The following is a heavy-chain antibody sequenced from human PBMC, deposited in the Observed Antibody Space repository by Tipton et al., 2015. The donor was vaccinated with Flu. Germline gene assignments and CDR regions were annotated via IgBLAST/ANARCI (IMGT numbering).Heavy chain of an antibody. J-gene: IGHJ5*02. Sequence: GSLRLFCAASGFIISNYYMSWVRQAPGKGLECVSVIYTGGSTSYTDSVKGRFTISRDNSKNTLYLQMSGLRVEDTAVYYCARGLMGWDATTDTWGQGTLVTVAS. CDR3: ARGLMGWDATTDT. V-gene: IGHV3-53*01. CDR1: GFIISNYY. CDR2: IYTGGST. D-gene: IGHD1-1*01.